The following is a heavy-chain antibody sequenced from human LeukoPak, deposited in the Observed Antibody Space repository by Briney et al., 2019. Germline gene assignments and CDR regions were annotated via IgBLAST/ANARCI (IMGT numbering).Heavy chain of an antibody. D-gene: IGHD2-21*01. J-gene: IGHJ4*02. CDR2: IYSGGST. V-gene: IGHV3-53*01. CDR3: ARGVVIAPQTFDY. Sequence: QAGGSLRLSCAASGFTVSSNYMSWVRQAPGKGLEWVSVIYSGGSTYYADSVKGRFTISRDNSKSTLYIQMNSLRAEDTAVYYCARGVVIAPQTFDYWGQGILVTVSS. CDR1: GFTVSSNY.